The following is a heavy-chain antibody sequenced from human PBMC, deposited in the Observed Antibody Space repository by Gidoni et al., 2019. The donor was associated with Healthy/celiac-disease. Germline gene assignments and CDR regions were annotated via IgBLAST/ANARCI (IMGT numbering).Heavy chain of an antibody. V-gene: IGHV1-2*02. CDR2: INPTSGGT. J-gene: IGHJ5*02. Sequence: QVQLVQYGAEVKKPGASVKVSCKASGYTFTGYYMHWVRQAPGQGLEWMGWINPTSGGTNYAQKFQGRVTMTRDTSIRTAYMELSRLRSDDTAVYYCARAAAGFYLGYCSSTSCSPLPGWFDPWGQGTLVTVSS. D-gene: IGHD2-2*01. CDR3: ARAAAGFYLGYCSSTSCSPLPGWFDP. CDR1: GYTFTGYY.